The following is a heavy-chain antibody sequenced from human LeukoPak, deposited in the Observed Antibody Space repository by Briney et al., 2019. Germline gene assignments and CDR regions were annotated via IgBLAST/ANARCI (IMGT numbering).Heavy chain of an antibody. D-gene: IGHD3-10*01. Sequence: GGSLRLSCVASGFTVSNNNMSWVRQAPGKGLEWVSVIYSGGSTYYTDSVKGRFTISRDNSKNTLFLQMNSLRAEDTAVYYCAKDTRLYSGSGSYFLDFWGQGTLVTVSS. CDR2: IYSGGST. CDR3: AKDTRLYSGSGSYFLDF. CDR1: GFTVSNNN. V-gene: IGHV3-53*01. J-gene: IGHJ4*02.